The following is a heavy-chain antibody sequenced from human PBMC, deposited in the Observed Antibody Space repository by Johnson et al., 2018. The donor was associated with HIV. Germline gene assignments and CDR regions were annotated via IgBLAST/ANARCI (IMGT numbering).Heavy chain of an antibody. J-gene: IGHJ3*02. CDR1: GFTFRSYG. CDR3: AKTWDDYDDAFDI. CDR2: IWYDGSNK. D-gene: IGHD4/OR15-4a*01. Sequence: QVQVVESGGGVVQPGRSLRLSCAASGFTFRSYGMHWVRQAPDKGLEWVAVIWYDGSNKYYADSVQGRFTISRDNSKNTLYLQMNSLRAEDTAVYYCAKTWDDYDDAFDIWGQGTMVTVSS. V-gene: IGHV3-33*06.